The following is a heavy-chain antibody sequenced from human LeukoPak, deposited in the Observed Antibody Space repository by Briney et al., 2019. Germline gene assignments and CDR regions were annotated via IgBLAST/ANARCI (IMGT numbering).Heavy chain of an antibody. D-gene: IGHD6-19*01. CDR1: GFTFSSYW. Sequence: GGSLRLSCAASGFTFSSYWMSWVRQAPGKGLEWVANIKQDGSEKYYADSVKGRFTISRDNAKNSLYLQMNSLRAEDTAVYYCARGNYSGWYVFDYWGQGALVTVSS. CDR2: IKQDGSEK. CDR3: ARGNYSGWYVFDY. J-gene: IGHJ4*02. V-gene: IGHV3-7*01.